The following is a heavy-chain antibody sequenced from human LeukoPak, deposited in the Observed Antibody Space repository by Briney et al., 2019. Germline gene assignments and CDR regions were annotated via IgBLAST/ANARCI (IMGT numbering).Heavy chain of an antibody. CDR1: GFTFSGYA. V-gene: IGHV3-23*01. J-gene: IGHJ4*02. CDR2: ISGSGGST. D-gene: IGHD2-15*01. Sequence: PGGSLRLSCAASGFTFSGYAMSWVRQAPGKGLEWVSAISGSGGSTYYADSVKGRFTISRDNSKNTLYLQMNSLRAEDTAVYYCAKAYAYLPAATPLDYWGQGTLVTVSS. CDR3: AKAYAYLPAATPLDY.